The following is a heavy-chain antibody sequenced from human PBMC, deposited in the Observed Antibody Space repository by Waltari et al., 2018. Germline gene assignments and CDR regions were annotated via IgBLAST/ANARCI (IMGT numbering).Heavy chain of an antibody. D-gene: IGHD1-26*01. J-gene: IGHJ1*01. CDR1: GGTFSSYA. V-gene: IGHV1-69*04. Sequence: QVQLVQSGAEVKKPGSSVKVSCKASGGTFSSYAISWVRQAPGQGLEWMGGIIPILGIANYAQKVQGRVTITADESTSTAYMELSSLRSEDTAVYYCARDNCGSGSYQSKIFQHWGQGTLVTVSS. CDR2: IIPILGIA. CDR3: ARDNCGSGSYQSKIFQH.